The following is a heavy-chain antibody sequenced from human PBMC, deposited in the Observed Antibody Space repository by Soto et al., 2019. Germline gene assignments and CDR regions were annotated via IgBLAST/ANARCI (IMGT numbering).Heavy chain of an antibody. Sequence: QVQLVQSGPEVKNPGASVKVSCKASGGTFSSYAISWVRQAPGHGLEWMGGIIPIFGTANYAQKFQGRVTITADESTSTAYMELSSLRSEDTAVYYCAREGPDYGDVHYFDYWGQGTLVTVSS. V-gene: IGHV1-69*01. D-gene: IGHD4-17*01. CDR3: AREGPDYGDVHYFDY. CDR1: GGTFSSYA. J-gene: IGHJ4*02. CDR2: IIPIFGTA.